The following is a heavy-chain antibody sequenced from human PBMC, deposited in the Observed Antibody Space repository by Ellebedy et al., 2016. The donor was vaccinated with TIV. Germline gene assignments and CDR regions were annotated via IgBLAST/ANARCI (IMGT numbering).Heavy chain of an antibody. Sequence: GESLKISXAASGFTFSDYYMSWIRQAPGKGLEWVSYISSSSSYTNYADSVKGRFTISRDNAKNSLYLQMNSLRAEDTAVYYCARSGQAEHDDAFDIWGQGTMVTVSS. D-gene: IGHD1/OR15-1a*01. J-gene: IGHJ3*02. V-gene: IGHV3-11*03. CDR3: ARSGQAEHDDAFDI. CDR1: GFTFSDYY. CDR2: ISSSSSYT.